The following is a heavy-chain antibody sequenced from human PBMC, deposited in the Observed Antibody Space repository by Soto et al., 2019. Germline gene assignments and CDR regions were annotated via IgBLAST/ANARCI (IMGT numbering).Heavy chain of an antibody. J-gene: IGHJ4*02. CDR3: ARVRKYYDSSGSLDY. Sequence: ASVKVSCKSSGYTFTGYFMHWVRQAPGQGLEWMGWINLNSGDTKYAQKFQGRVTMTRDMSISTAYMELRRLTSDDTAVYYCARVRKYYDSSGSLDYWGQGTLVTVSS. D-gene: IGHD3-22*01. CDR2: INLNSGDT. V-gene: IGHV1-2*02. CDR1: GYTFTGYF.